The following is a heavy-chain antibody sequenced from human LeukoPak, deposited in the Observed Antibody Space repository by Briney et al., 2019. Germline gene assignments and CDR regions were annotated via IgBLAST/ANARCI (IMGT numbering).Heavy chain of an antibody. CDR2: ISAYNGNT. CDR1: GYTFTSYG. J-gene: IGHJ4*02. Sequence: ASVKVSCKASGYTFTSYGISWVRQAPGQGLEWMGWISAYNGNTNYAQKLQGRVTMTTDTSTSTAYMELRSLGSDDTAVYYCARDLGGSYYDSSGYFDYWGQGTLVTVSS. CDR3: ARDLGGSYYDSSGYFDY. D-gene: IGHD3-22*01. V-gene: IGHV1-18*01.